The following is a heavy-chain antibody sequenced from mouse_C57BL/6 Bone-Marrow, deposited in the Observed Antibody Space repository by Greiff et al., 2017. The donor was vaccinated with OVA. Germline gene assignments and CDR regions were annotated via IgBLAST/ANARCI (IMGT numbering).Heavy chain of an antibody. J-gene: IGHJ2*01. V-gene: IGHV1-69*01. CDR3: ARDSSYVFDY. Sequence: VQLQQPGAELVMPGASVKLSCKASGYTFTSYWMHWVKQRPGQGLEWIGEIDPSDSYTNYNQKFKGKSTLTVDKSSSTAYMQLSSLTSEDSAVYYCARDSSYVFDYWGQGTTLTVSS. CDR1: GYTFTSYW. D-gene: IGHD1-1*01. CDR2: IDPSDSYT.